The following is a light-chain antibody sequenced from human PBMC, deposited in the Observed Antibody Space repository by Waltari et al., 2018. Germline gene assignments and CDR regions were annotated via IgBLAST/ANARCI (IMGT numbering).Light chain of an antibody. CDR1: GSDVGGYNY. J-gene: IGLJ2*01. Sequence: HSALTQPASVSGSPGQSITIPCSGSGSDVGGYNYVSWYLQYPGQAPKLIIYDVSQRPSEMSDRFSGSKSGSTASLTISGLQAEDEADYYCSSYTSSNTVVFGGGTKVTVL. V-gene: IGLV2-14*03. CDR2: DVS. CDR3: SSYTSSNTVV.